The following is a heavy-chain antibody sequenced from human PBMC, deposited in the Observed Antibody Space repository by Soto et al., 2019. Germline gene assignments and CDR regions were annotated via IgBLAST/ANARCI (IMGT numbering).Heavy chain of an antibody. Sequence: ASVKVSCKASGYTFTSYGISWVRQAPGQGLEWMGWISAYNGNTNYAQKLQCRVTMTTDTSTSTAYMELRSLRSDDTAVYYCASSYSGYDWSYWGQGTLVTVSS. J-gene: IGHJ4*02. CDR1: GYTFTSYG. CDR2: ISAYNGNT. V-gene: IGHV1-18*01. CDR3: ASSYSGYDWSY. D-gene: IGHD5-12*01.